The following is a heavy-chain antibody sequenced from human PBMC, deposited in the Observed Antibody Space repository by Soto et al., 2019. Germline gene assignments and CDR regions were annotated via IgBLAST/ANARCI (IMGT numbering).Heavy chain of an antibody. V-gene: IGHV3-33*01. D-gene: IGHD2-15*01. CDR3: ARDLTYCSGGSCYFIGPRAYGMDV. CDR2: IWYDGSNK. Sequence: GGSLRLSCAASGFTFSSYGMHWVRQAPGKGLEWVAVIWYDGSNKYYADSVKGRFTISRDNSKNTLYLQMNSLRAEDTAVYYCARDLTYCSGGSCYFIGPRAYGMDVWGQGTTVTVSS. CDR1: GFTFSSYG. J-gene: IGHJ6*02.